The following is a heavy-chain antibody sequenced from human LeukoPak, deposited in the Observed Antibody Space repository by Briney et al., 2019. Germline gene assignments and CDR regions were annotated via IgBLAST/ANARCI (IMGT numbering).Heavy chain of an antibody. V-gene: IGHV3-43*02. J-gene: IGHJ6*03. CDR2: ISGDGGST. CDR1: GFTFDDYA. CDR3: AKDFGHSSGWYYYYYMDV. D-gene: IGHD6-19*01. Sequence: PGGSLRLSCATSGFTFDDYAMHWVRQAPGKGLKWVSLISGDGGSTYYADSVKGRFTISRDNSKNSLYLQMNSLRTEDTALYYCAKDFGHSSGWYYYYYMDVWGKGTTVTVSS.